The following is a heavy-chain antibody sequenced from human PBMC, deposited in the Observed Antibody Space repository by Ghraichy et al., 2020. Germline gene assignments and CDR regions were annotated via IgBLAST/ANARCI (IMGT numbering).Heavy chain of an antibody. J-gene: IGHJ4*02. V-gene: IGHV3-23*01. Sequence: GGSLRLSCAASGFTFSSYAMSWVRQAPGKGLEWVSAISGSGGSTYYADSVKGRFTISRDNSKNTLYLQMNSLRAEDTAVYYCAKDLDIVVVVAATRGVFDYWGQGTLVTVSS. CDR3: AKDLDIVVVVAATRGVFDY. CDR2: ISGSGGST. CDR1: GFTFSSYA. D-gene: IGHD2-15*01.